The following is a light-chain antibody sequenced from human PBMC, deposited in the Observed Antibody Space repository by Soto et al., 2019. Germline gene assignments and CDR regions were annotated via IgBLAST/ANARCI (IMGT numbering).Light chain of an antibody. CDR2: DAS. CDR1: QSVSSIY. V-gene: IGKV3-20*01. J-gene: IGKJ1*01. Sequence: EIVLTQSPGTLSLSPGERATLSCRASQSVSSIYLGWYQQKPGQAPRLLIYDASSRATGVPDRFSGSGSGTDFTLTISRLEPEDFAVYYCQQYDNSQWTFGQGTKVDIK. CDR3: QQYDNSQWT.